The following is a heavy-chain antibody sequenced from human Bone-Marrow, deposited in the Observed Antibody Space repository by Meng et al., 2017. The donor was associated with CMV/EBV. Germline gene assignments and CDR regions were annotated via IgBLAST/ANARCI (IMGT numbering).Heavy chain of an antibody. V-gene: IGHV3-7*03. Sequence: GESLKISCAASGFTFSSYWMSWVRQAPGKGLEWVANIKQDGSEKYYVDSVKGRFTISRDNAKNSLYLQMNSLRAEDTALYYCAKVRYSGSYWANYFDYWGQGTLVTVAS. CDR3: AKVRYSGSYWANYFDY. J-gene: IGHJ4*02. CDR1: GFTFSSYW. D-gene: IGHD1-26*01. CDR2: IKQDGSEK.